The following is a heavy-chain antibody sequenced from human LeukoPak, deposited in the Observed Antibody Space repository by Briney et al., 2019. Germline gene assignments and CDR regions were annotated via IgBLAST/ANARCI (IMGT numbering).Heavy chain of an antibody. CDR1: GFTFSSYW. Sequence: GGSLRLSCAASGFTFSSYWMSWVRQAPGKGLEWVANVKQDGSEKYYVDSVKGRFTIPRDNAKNSLYLQMNSLRAEDTAVYYCAREDGSGWAFDYWGQGTLVTVSS. D-gene: IGHD6-19*01. CDR2: VKQDGSEK. CDR3: AREDGSGWAFDY. V-gene: IGHV3-7*01. J-gene: IGHJ4*02.